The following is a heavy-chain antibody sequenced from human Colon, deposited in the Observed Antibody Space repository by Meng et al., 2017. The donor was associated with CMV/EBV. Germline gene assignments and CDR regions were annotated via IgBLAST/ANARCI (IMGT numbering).Heavy chain of an antibody. J-gene: IGHJ5*02. V-gene: IGHV5-51*01. CDR3: ARHGVEHGGHRNWFDP. D-gene: IGHD4-23*01. CDR1: FGTNW. Sequence: FGTNWIGWVRQMPGKGLEWMRILYPVDSDTTYSPSFQGQVAISVDKSISTAFLQWNSLKTSDTAIYYCARHGVEHGGHRNWFDPWGQGTLVTVSS. CDR2: LYPVDSDT.